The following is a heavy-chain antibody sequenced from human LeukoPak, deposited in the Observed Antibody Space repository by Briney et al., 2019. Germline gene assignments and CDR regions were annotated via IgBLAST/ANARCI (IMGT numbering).Heavy chain of an antibody. D-gene: IGHD3-10*01. CDR2: ISSSSSYI. CDR3: ARSGITMVRGVKNWFDP. CDR1: GFTFSSYR. Sequence: GGSLRLSCAASGFTFSSYRMNWVRQAPGKGLEWVSSISSSSSYIYYADSVKGRFTISRDNAKNSLYLQMNSLRAEDTAVYYCARSGITMVRGVKNWFDPWGQGTLVTVSS. V-gene: IGHV3-21*01. J-gene: IGHJ5*02.